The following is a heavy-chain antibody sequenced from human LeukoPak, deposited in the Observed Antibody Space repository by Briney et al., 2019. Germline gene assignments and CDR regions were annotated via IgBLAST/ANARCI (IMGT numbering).Heavy chain of an antibody. J-gene: IGHJ3*02. CDR2: IYTSGST. Sequence: SQTLSLTCTVSGGSISSGSYYWSWIRQPAGKGLEWIGRIYTSGSTNYNPSLKSRVTISVDTSKKQFSLKLSSVTAADTAVYYCAREQTVTTEGSHDAFDIWGQGTMVIVSS. V-gene: IGHV4-61*02. D-gene: IGHD4-11*01. CDR1: GGSISSGSYY. CDR3: AREQTVTTEGSHDAFDI.